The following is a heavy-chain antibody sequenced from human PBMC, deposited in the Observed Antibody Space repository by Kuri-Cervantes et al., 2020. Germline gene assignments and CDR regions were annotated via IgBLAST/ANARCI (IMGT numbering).Heavy chain of an antibody. D-gene: IGHD2-15*01. CDR2: ISYDGSNK. CDR1: GFTFSSYA. V-gene: IGHV3-30-3*01. J-gene: IGHJ3*02. CDR3: ARQYCSGGSCYVDTNDAFDI. Sequence: GESLKISCAAPGFTFSSYAMHWVRQAPGKGLEWVAVISYDGSNKYYADSVKGRFTISRDNSKNTLYLQMNSLRAEDTAVYYCARQYCSGGSCYVDTNDAFDIWGQGTMVTVSS.